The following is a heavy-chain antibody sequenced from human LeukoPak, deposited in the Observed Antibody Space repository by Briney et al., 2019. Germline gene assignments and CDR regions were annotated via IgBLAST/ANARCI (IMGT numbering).Heavy chain of an antibody. J-gene: IGHJ5*02. CDR3: AREYRSSWYLNWFDP. CDR1: GYSISSGYY. Sequence: SETLSLTCTVSGYSISSGYYWGWIRQSPGKGLEWIGSIYNSGSTYYNPSLKSRVTISIDTSKNQFSLKLSSVTAADTAVYYCAREYRSSWYLNWFDPWGQGTLVTVSS. D-gene: IGHD6-13*01. CDR2: IYNSGST. V-gene: IGHV4-38-2*02.